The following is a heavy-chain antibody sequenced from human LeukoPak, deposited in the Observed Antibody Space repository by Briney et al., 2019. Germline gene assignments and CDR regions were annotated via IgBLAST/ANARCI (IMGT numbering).Heavy chain of an antibody. J-gene: IGHJ4*02. CDR3: TRDVRRRDGYNYAEV. CDR1: GGSISSYY. D-gene: IGHD5-24*01. CDR2: ISYSGIN. V-gene: IGHV4-59*01. Sequence: SETLSLTCTVSGGSISSYYWSWIRQPPGKGLEWIGYISYSGINNYNPSLKSRVTISVDTSKNHFSLKLTSVTAADTAVYYCTRDVRRRDGYNYAEVWGQGTLVTVSS.